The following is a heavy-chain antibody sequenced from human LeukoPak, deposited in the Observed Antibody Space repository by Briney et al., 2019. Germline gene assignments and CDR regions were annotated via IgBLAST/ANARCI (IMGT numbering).Heavy chain of an antibody. D-gene: IGHD1-26*01. CDR2: INPNGGGT. CDR3: ARGPRSGDYYDN. J-gene: IGHJ4*02. Sequence: GASVKVSCKASGYTFTAYYMHWVRQAPGQGLEWMGWINPNGGGTNYAQKFQGRVTMTTDTSISTAYMELGGLRYDDTAVYYCARGPRSGDYYDNWGQGTLVTVSS. CDR1: GYTFTAYY. V-gene: IGHV1-2*02.